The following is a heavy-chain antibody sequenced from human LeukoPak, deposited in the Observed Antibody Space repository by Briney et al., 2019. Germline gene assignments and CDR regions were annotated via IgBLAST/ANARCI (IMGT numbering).Heavy chain of an antibody. CDR3: AELGITMIGGV. Sequence: GGSLRLSCTASRFSLKDSYMSWIRQAPGKGLEWVSYISNSGSSVYYADSVKGRFTISRDNAKNSLYLQMNSLRAEDTAVYYCAELGITMIGGVWGKGTTVTISS. CDR2: ISNSGSSV. D-gene: IGHD3-10*02. J-gene: IGHJ6*04. V-gene: IGHV3-11*04. CDR1: RFSLKDSY.